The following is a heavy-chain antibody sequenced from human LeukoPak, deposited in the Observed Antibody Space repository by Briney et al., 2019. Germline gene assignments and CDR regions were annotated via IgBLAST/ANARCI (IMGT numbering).Heavy chain of an antibody. Sequence: ASVKVSCKASGGTFSSYTISWVRQAPGQGLEWMGRIIPILGVANYAQKFQGRVTITADKSTSTAYMELSSLRSEDTAVYYCARDQAPYSSSSGAFDIWGQGTMVTVSS. J-gene: IGHJ3*02. CDR1: GGTFSSYT. V-gene: IGHV1-69*04. CDR2: IIPILGVA. CDR3: ARDQAPYSSSSGAFDI. D-gene: IGHD6-6*01.